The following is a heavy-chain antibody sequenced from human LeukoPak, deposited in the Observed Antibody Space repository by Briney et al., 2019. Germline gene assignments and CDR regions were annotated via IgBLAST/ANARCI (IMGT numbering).Heavy chain of an antibody. Sequence: SETLSLTCAVYGGSFSGHYWSWIRQPPGKGLEWIGEINHSGSTNYNPSLESRVTISVDTSKNHFSLKLSSVTAADRAVYYCASGQYYDLWSGYYVDWGQGTLVTVSA. CDR2: INHSGST. CDR3: ASGQYYDLWSGYYVD. V-gene: IGHV4-34*01. D-gene: IGHD3-3*01. J-gene: IGHJ4*02. CDR1: GGSFSGHY.